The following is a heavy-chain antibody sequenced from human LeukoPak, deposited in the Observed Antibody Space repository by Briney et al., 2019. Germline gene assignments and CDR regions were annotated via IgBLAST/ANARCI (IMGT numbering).Heavy chain of an antibody. V-gene: IGHV3-30-3*01. CDR3: ARDVALPSYYYGMDV. J-gene: IGHJ6*02. CDR1: GFTFSSYA. Sequence: PGRSLRLSCAASGFTFSSYAMHWVRQAPGKGLEWVAVISYDGSNKYYADSMKGRFTISRDNSKNTLYLQMNSLRAEDTAVYYCARDVALPSYYYGMDVWGQGTTVTVSS. CDR2: ISYDGSNK. D-gene: IGHD5-12*01.